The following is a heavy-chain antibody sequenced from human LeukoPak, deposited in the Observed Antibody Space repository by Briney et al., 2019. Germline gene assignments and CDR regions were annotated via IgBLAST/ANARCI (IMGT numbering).Heavy chain of an antibody. CDR3: ARDHDSSGYHDAFDI. CDR2: IYHGGNT. Sequence: SETLSLTCIVSGYSISSGYYWGWIRQPPGKGLEWIGSIYHGGNTFYNPSLKSRVTISVDTSKKQFSLQLSSVTAADTAVYYCARDHDSSGYHDAFDIWGQGTMVTVSS. CDR1: GYSISSGYY. V-gene: IGHV4-38-2*02. J-gene: IGHJ3*02. D-gene: IGHD3-22*01.